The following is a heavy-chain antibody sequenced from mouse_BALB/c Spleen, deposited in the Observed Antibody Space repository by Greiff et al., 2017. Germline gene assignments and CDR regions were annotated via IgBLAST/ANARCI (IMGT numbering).Heavy chain of an antibody. Sequence: DVQLVESGGGLVKPGGSLKLSCAASGFTFSSYTMSWVRQTPEKRLEWVATISSGGSYTYYPDSVKGRFTISRDNAKNTLYLQMSSLKSEDTAMYYCTRGDAMDYWGQGTSVTVSS. V-gene: IGHV5-6-4*01. CDR3: TRGDAMDY. J-gene: IGHJ4*01. CDR1: GFTFSSYT. CDR2: ISSGGSYT.